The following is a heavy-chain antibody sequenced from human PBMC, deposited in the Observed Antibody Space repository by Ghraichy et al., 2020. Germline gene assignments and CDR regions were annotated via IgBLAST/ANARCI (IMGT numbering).Heavy chain of an antibody. CDR3: ARHRFFKGGEIDS. CDR1: GGSISASNFY. V-gene: IGHV4-39*01. Sequence: SETLSLTCTVSGGSISASNFYWGWIRQSPGKGLEWIGSMHHSGTSYETTSLKSRVSLSIDSFNSQFSLKLTSVTAADTAVYYCARHRFFKGGEIDSWGQGILVAVSS. CDR2: MHHSGTS. J-gene: IGHJ4*02. D-gene: IGHD3-16*01.